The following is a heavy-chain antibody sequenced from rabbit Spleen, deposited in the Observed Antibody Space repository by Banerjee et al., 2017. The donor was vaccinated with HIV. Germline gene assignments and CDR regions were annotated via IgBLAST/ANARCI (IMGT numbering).Heavy chain of an antibody. Sequence: QEQLVESRGGLVKPGGSLKLSCTASRFTFSDKAVMCWVRQAPGKELQRIACINAVTGKAFYAPGAIARFTFSKTSSTTVTLQMSSLTAAATATYFCARDLADFIGWNFGLWGPGSLVTVS. V-gene: IGHV1S45*01. D-gene: IGHD4-1*01. CDR1: RFTFSDKAV. CDR2: INAVTGKA. J-gene: IGHJ4*01. CDR3: ARDLADFIGWNFGL.